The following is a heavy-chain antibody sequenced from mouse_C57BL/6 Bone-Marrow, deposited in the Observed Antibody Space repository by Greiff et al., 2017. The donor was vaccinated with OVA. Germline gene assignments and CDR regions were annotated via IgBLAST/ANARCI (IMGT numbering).Heavy chain of an antibody. Sequence: EVKVVESGGGLVQPKGSLKLSCAASGFTFNTYAMHWVRQAPGKGLEWVARIRSKSSNYATYYADSVKDRFTISRDNSQSMLYLQMNNMKTEDTAMDAGVKARKYWFAYWGQGTMVTVSA. J-gene: IGHJ3*01. CDR1: GFTFNTYA. CDR2: IRSKSSNYAT. CDR3: VKARKYWFAY. V-gene: IGHV10-3*01.